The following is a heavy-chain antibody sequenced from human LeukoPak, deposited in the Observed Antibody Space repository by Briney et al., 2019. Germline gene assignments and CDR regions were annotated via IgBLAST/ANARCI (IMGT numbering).Heavy chain of an antibody. V-gene: IGHV1-2*02. CDR2: INPNSGGT. D-gene: IGHD3-3*01. CDR1: GYTFTGYY. J-gene: IGHJ6*03. Sequence: ASVKVSCKASGYTFTGYYMHWVRQAPGQGLEWMGWINPNSGGTNYAQKFQGRVTMTRDTSISTAYMELSRLRSDDTAVYYCARDGAQDFWNQTPYYMDLWGKGTTVTVS. CDR3: ARDGAQDFWNQTPYYMDL.